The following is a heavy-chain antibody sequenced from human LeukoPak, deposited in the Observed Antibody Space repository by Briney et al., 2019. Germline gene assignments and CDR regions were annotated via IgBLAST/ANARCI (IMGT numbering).Heavy chain of an antibody. J-gene: IGHJ6*03. Sequence: SETLSLTCTVSGGSISSYYWSWIRQPPGKGLEWIGYIYYSGSTNYNPSLKSRVTISVDTSKNQFSLKLSSVTAADTAVYYCARVRLELSYYYYYMDVWGKGTTVTVSS. D-gene: IGHD1-7*01. CDR1: GGSISSYY. CDR3: ARVRLELSYYYYYMDV. V-gene: IGHV4-59*12. CDR2: IYYSGST.